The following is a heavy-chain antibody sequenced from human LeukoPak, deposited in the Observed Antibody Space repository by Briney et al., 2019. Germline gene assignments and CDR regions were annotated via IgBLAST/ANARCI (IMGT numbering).Heavy chain of an antibody. J-gene: IGHJ4*02. CDR3: ARGRPARGDCWNY. V-gene: IGHV1-69*04. CDR2: IIPILGIA. D-gene: IGHD2-21*02. CDR1: GGTFSSYA. Sequence: ASVKVSCKASGGTFSSYAISWVRQAPGQGLEWMGRIIPILGIANYAQKFQGRVTITADKSTSTAYMELSSLRSEDTAVYYCARGRPARGDCWNYWGQGTLVTVSS.